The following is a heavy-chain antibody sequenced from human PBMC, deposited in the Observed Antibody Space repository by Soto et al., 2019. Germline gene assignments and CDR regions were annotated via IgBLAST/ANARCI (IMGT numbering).Heavy chain of an antibody. D-gene: IGHD1-1*01. CDR2: ISAHNDNT. CDR1: GYTFTSYG. Sequence: QVNLVQSGAEVRKPGASVKVSCKGSGYTFTSYGIAWVRQAPGQGLEGMGWISAHNDNTNYAQKVQGRVTVTRDTSTSTAYTELRNLRSDDTAVYYCARGRYGDYWGQGALVTVSS. J-gene: IGHJ4*02. CDR3: ARGRYGDY. V-gene: IGHV1-18*01.